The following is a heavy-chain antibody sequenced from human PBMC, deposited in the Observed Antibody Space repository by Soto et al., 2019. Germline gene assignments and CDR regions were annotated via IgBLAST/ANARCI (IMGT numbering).Heavy chain of an antibody. Sequence: SETLSLTCTVSGGSISSGDYYWSWIRQPPGKGLEWIGYIYYSGSTYYNPSLKSRVTISVDTSKNQFSLKLSSVTAADTAVYYCARTYYYDSSGYGVLDYWGQGTLVTVSS. J-gene: IGHJ4*02. CDR3: ARTYYYDSSGYGVLDY. CDR1: GGSISSGDYY. D-gene: IGHD3-22*01. V-gene: IGHV4-30-4*01. CDR2: IYYSGST.